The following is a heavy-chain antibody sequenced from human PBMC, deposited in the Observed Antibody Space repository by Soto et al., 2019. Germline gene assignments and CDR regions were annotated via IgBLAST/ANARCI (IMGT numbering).Heavy chain of an antibody. CDR1: GYTFTSYG. CDR2: ISAYNGNT. J-gene: IGHJ4*02. V-gene: IGHV1-18*01. CDR3: ARGPITIFGVVNPFDH. Sequence: QVQLVQSGAEVKKPGASVKVSCKASGYTFTSYGISWVRQAPGQGLEWMGWISAYNGNTNYAQKLQGRVNMPTDTSTSTGFMELKSLRTDDTAVYYCARGPITIFGVVNPFDHWGQGTLVTVSS. D-gene: IGHD3-3*01.